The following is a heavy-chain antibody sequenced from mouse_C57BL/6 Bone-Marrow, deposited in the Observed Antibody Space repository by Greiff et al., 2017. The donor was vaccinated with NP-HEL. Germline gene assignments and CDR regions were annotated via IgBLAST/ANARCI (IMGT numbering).Heavy chain of an antibody. CDR1: GFSLTSYG. CDR2: IWSDGST. Sequence: QVQLQQSGPGLVAPSQSLSITCTVSGFSLTSYGVHWVRQPPGKGLEWLVVIWSDGSTTYNSALKSRLSISKDNSKSQVFLKMNSLQTEDTAMYYCARGSSITTVVDYAMDYWGQGTSVTVSS. D-gene: IGHD1-1*01. J-gene: IGHJ4*01. CDR3: ARGSSITTVVDYAMDY. V-gene: IGHV2-6*03.